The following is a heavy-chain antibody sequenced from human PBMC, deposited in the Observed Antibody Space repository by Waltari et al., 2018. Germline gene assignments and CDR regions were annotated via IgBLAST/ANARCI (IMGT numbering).Heavy chain of an antibody. D-gene: IGHD4-17*01. CDR2: IHPKSGGT. V-gene: IGHV1-2*06. CDR3: AKIGYDYGDYVGVGYFDS. CDR1: GDTLTDPD. J-gene: IGHJ4*02. Sequence: QVQLVQSGAGVPQPGGAVVVSCKASGDTLTDPDIHWVRQAPGRGLEWMGRIHPKSGGTTYAEEFQGRVTMTRDTSTSTAYMELSRLRSDDTAVYYCAKIGYDYGDYVGVGYFDSWGQGTLVTVSS.